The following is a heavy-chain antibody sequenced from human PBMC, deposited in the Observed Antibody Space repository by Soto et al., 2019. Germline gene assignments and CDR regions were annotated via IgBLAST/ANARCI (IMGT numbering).Heavy chain of an antibody. Sequence: PSETLSLTCAVSGYSISSGYYWGWIRQPPGKGLEWIGSIYHSGSTYYDPSLKSRVTISVDTSKNQFSLKLSSVTAADTAVYYCATYYSNDYYFDYWGQGTLVTVPQ. V-gene: IGHV4-38-2*01. D-gene: IGHD4-4*01. CDR1: GYSISSGYY. CDR3: ATYYSNDYYFDY. CDR2: IYHSGST. J-gene: IGHJ4*02.